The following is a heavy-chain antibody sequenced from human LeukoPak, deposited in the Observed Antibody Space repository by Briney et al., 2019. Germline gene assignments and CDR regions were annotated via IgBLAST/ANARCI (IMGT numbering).Heavy chain of an antibody. J-gene: IGHJ4*02. CDR2: IYYSGST. CDR1: GGSISSSGYY. D-gene: IGHD5-18*01. CDR3: ARGIVYSYGYEFDY. V-gene: IGHV4-61*08. Sequence: SETLSLTCTVSGGSISSSGYYWGWIRQPPGKGLEWIGYIYYSGSTNYNPSLKSRVTISVDTSKNQFSLKLSSVTAADTAVYYCARGIVYSYGYEFDYWGQGTLVTVSS.